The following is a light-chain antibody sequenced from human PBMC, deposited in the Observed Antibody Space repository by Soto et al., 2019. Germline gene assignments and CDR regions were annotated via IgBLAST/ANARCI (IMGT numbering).Light chain of an antibody. CDR2: GAS. Sequence: EIVMTQSPATLSVSPGERATLSCRASQSVNSHLAWYQHRPGQAPRLLIYGASTRATGIPDRFSGSGSGTEFTLTISSLPSEDFAVYYCQQYDDWPPYTFGQGTKLEIK. J-gene: IGKJ2*01. CDR3: QQYDDWPPYT. V-gene: IGKV3-15*01. CDR1: QSVNSH.